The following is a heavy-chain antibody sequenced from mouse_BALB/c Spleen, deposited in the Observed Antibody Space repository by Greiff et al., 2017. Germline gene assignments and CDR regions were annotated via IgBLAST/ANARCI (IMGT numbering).Heavy chain of an antibody. J-gene: IGHJ3*01. CDR1: GYSITSGYY. CDR2: ISYDGSN. Sequence: EVKLQESGPGLVKPSQSLSLTCSVTGYSITSGYYWNWIRQFPGNKLEWMGYISYDGSNNYNPSLKNRISITRDTSKNQFFLKLNSVTTEDTATYYCARGERFAYWGQGTLVTVSA. V-gene: IGHV3-6*02. CDR3: ARGERFAY.